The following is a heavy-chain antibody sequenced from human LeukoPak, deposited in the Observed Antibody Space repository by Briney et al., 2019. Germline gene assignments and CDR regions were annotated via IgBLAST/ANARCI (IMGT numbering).Heavy chain of an antibody. J-gene: IGHJ4*02. D-gene: IGHD4-17*01. V-gene: IGHV3-74*01. CDR2: INERGSST. CDR3: ARDKYGDYVIDY. Sequence: PGGSLRLSCAASGFTFSNSWLHWVRQAPGKGLVWVSRINERGSSTSYADSVKGRFTISRDNAKNTLYQQMNSLRAEDTAVYYCARDKYGDYVIDYWGQGTLVTVSS. CDR1: GFTFSNSW.